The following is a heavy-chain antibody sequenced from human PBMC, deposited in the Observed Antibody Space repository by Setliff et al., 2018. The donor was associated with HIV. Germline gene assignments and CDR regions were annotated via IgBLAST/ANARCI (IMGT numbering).Heavy chain of an antibody. V-gene: IGHV1-18*01. CDR2: ISGDTDDI. J-gene: IGHJ3*02. CDR1: GYTFTSYG. D-gene: IGHD1-26*01. Sequence: ASVKVSCKASGYTFTSYGISWVRQAPGQGLEWMGWISGDTDDIKYSQRFEGRLTMTTDTSTSTAYMELRSLRSDDTAVYYCARDSEWGSYIFWTFDIWGQGTMVTVSS. CDR3: ARDSEWGSYIFWTFDI.